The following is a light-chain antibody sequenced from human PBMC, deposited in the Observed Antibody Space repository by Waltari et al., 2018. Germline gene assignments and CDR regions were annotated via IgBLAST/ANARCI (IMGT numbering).Light chain of an antibody. CDR1: SPHIGAGYD. J-gene: IGLJ2*01. Sequence: QSVLTQPPSVSGAPGQRVTIPCTGSSPHIGAGYDVPWYQQLPVTAPKLLIYGNSNRPSGVPDRFSGSKSGTSASLAITGLQAEDEADYYCQSYDSSGGVVFGGGTKLTVL. CDR2: GNS. CDR3: QSYDSSGGVV. V-gene: IGLV1-40*01.